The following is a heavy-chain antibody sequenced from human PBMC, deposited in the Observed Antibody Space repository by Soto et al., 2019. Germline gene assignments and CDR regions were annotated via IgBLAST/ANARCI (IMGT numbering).Heavy chain of an antibody. V-gene: IGHV4-34*01. CDR1: GGSFRGYF. CDR2: INHGGST. Sequence: SETLSLTCAVYGGSFRGYFFSWIRQPPGKGLEWIGEINHGGSTNYNPSLKSRVTVSMDTSKNHFSLKLTSVTAADTAVYYCATNEGTNCSLDHWGRGTLVTVSS. CDR3: ATNEGTNCSLDH. J-gene: IGHJ4*02. D-gene: IGHD1-1*01.